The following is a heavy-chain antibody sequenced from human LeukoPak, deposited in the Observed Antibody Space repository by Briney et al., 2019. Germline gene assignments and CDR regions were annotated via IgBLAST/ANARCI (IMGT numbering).Heavy chain of an antibody. CDR1: GYTFTSYD. V-gene: IGHV1-8*03. J-gene: IGHJ3*02. Sequence: ASVKVSCKATGYTFTSYDINWVRQATGQGLEWMGWMNPNSGNTGYAQKFQGRVTITRNTSISTAYMELNSLRSDDTAVYYCARLITTLDLDIWGQGTMVTVSS. CDR3: ARLITTLDLDI. CDR2: MNPNSGNT. D-gene: IGHD3-3*01.